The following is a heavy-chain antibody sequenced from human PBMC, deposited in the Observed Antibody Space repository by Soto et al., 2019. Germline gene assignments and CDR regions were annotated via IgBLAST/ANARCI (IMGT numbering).Heavy chain of an antibody. Sequence: GDSLNISCEFSGYIFTSNFIFFVRQMPGKFLEWMWIINPAHSDIKYSPSFQGHVTISADNSISTVYLQWSSMQASETYMYYCATRSREEKGWIIRHLEYWGKGNLVNVSS. CDR3: ATRSREEKGWIIRHLEY. CDR1: GYIFTSNF. D-gene: IGHD2-2*01. V-gene: IGHV5-51*01. CDR2: INPAHSDI. J-gene: IGHJ4*02.